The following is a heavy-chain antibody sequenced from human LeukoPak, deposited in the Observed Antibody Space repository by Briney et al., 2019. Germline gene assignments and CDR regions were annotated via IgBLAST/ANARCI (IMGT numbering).Heavy chain of an antibody. D-gene: IGHD5-12*01. CDR1: GYTLTELS. J-gene: IGHJ5*02. CDR2: FDPEDGET. V-gene: IGHV1-24*01. Sequence: ASVKVSCKVSGYTLTELSMHWVRQAPGKGLEWMGGFDPEDGETIYAQKFQGRVTMTEDTSTDTAYMELSSLRSDDTAVYYCERDRPIVATIVNHPNWFDPWGQGTLVAVSS. CDR3: ERDRPIVATIVNHPNWFDP.